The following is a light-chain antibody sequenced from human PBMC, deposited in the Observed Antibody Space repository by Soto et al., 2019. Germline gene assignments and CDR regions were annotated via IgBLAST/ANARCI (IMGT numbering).Light chain of an antibody. CDR2: EVS. Sequence: QSVLTQPASVSGSPGQSITISCTGASSDVGAYNLVSWYQQHPGKAPKLMISEVSQRPSGVSNRFSGSKSGNAASLTISGLQAEDGADYYCCSYAGGSTLYVFGTGTKVTVL. V-gene: IGLV2-23*02. CDR3: CSYAGGSTLYV. J-gene: IGLJ1*01. CDR1: SSDVGAYNL.